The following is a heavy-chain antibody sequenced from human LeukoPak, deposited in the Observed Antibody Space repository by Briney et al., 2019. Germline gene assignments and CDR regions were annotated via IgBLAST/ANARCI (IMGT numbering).Heavy chain of an antibody. CDR3: ARLFRPNYYGSGSYYHGDFQH. CDR1: GGSISSGGYY. Sequence: PSETLSLTCTVSGGSISSGGYYWSWIRQRPGKGLEWIGYIYYSGSTNYNPSLKSRVNISVDTSKNQFSLKLTSVTAADTAVYYCARLFRPNYYGSGSYYHGDFQHWGQGTLVTVSS. V-gene: IGHV4-31*03. CDR2: IYYSGST. D-gene: IGHD3-10*01. J-gene: IGHJ1*01.